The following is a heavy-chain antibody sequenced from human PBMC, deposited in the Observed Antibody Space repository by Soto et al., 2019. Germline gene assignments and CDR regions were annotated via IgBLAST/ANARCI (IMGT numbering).Heavy chain of an antibody. CDR3: AKSAAIAEAGTGEDHYYQYGMEL. CDR2: ISYDGSNK. J-gene: IGHJ6*01. V-gene: IGHV3-30*18. CDR1: VFSFSSYC. D-gene: IGHD6-13*01. Sequence: WLCXRLSGSAAVFSFSSYCIHGVRHAPGKGREWVAVISYDGSNKYYADSVKGRFTISRDNSKKTLYLQMNSLRAEETAVYYCAKSAAIAEAGTGEDHYYQYGMELWGQGTTVNV.